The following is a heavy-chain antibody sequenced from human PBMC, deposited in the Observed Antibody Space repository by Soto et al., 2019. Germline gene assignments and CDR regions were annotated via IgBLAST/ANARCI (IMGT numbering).Heavy chain of an antibody. D-gene: IGHD2-21*01. Sequence: SETLSLTCSDSAGSISREDHFWSWIRRPPGKGLEYIGYIYYSGSTHYNPSLKSRVTISVDTSRNQFSLKLNSVTAADTAVYYCAGGKSIGMNCFDPWGRGT. CDR2: IYYSGST. J-gene: IGHJ5*02. CDR3: AGGKSIGMNCFDP. CDR1: AGSISREDHF. V-gene: IGHV4-30-4*01.